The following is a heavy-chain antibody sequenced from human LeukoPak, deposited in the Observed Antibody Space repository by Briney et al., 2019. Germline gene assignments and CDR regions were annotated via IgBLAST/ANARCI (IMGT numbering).Heavy chain of an antibody. J-gene: IGHJ4*02. D-gene: IGHD1-26*01. CDR3: AKGPTIPPHYSTTRNYFETKAHFDY. CDR1: GFTFSSYS. V-gene: IGHV3-43*01. CDR2: INRGGSTT. Sequence: TGGSLRLSCAASGFTFSSYSMNWVRQAPGKGLEWVSLINRGGSTTVYAESVKGRFTISRDNSKNSLYLQMNSLRPEDTALYYCAKGPTIPPHYSTTRNYFETKAHFDYWGQGTLVTVSS.